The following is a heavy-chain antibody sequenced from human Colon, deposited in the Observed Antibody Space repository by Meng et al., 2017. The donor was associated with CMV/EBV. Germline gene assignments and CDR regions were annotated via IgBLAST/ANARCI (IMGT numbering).Heavy chain of an antibody. J-gene: IGHJ4*02. CDR2: INHSGST. D-gene: IGHD2-15*01. CDR3: ARIVGPFDY. V-gene: IGHV4-34*01. CDR1: GGSLGGYY. Sequence: LSLTCAVYGGSLGGYYWSWIRQPPGKGLEWIGEINHSGSTNYNPSLKSRVTISVDTSKNQFSLKLSSVTAADTAVYYCARIVGPFDYWGQGTLVTVSS.